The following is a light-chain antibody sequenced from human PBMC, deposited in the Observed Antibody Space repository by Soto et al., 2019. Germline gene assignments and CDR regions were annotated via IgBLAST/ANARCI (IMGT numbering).Light chain of an antibody. CDR1: SSNIGGNS. Sequence: QSVMTQPPSVSAAPGQKVTISCSGSSSNIGGNSVSWYQQLPGTAPKLLIYDDNKRPSGIPDRFSGSKSGTSATLGITGFHTGDEADYYGASCDSSLSSYVFGTGTKVTVL. V-gene: IGLV1-51*01. CDR3: ASCDSSLSSYV. CDR2: DDN. J-gene: IGLJ1*01.